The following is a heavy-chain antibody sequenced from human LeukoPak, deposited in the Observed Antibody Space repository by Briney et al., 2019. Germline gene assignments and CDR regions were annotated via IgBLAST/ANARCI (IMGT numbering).Heavy chain of an antibody. D-gene: IGHD6-19*01. CDR2: IFYNGGP. CDR1: GGSFSGYY. V-gene: IGHV4-34*12. Sequence: SETLSLTCAVYGGSFSGYYWGWVRQSPGRGLEWLGNIFYNGGPYYNPSFKSRVTISVDTSKNQFSLKLSSVTAAGTAVYYCAREHPVAGTMDYWGQGTLVTVSS. J-gene: IGHJ4*02. CDR3: AREHPVAGTMDY.